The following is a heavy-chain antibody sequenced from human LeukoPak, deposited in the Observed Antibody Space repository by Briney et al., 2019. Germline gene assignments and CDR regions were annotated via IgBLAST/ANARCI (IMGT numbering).Heavy chain of an antibody. V-gene: IGHV3-48*02. Sequence: GGSLRLSCVVSGFTFCSYSMNWVRQAAGKGLEWVSYISSSSSDIYYADSVKGRFTISRDNAKNSLYLQMNSLRDEDTAVYYCTSWDDWGQGTLVTVSS. J-gene: IGHJ4*02. CDR2: ISSSSSDI. CDR1: GFTFCSYS. CDR3: TSWDD.